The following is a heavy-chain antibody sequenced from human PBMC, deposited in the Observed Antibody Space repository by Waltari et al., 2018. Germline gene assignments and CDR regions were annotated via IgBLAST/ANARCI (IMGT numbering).Heavy chain of an antibody. D-gene: IGHD3-10*01. CDR1: GFTFSSYW. CDR2: IKQDGSEK. J-gene: IGHJ4*02. Sequence: EVQLVESGGGLVQPGGSLRLSCAASGFTFSSYWMSWVRQAPGKGLEWVANIKQDGSEKYYVDSVKCRFTISRDNAKNSLYLQMNSLRAEDTAVYYCAREDVSGMDYFDYWGQGTLVTVSS. V-gene: IGHV3-7*01. CDR3: AREDVSGMDYFDY.